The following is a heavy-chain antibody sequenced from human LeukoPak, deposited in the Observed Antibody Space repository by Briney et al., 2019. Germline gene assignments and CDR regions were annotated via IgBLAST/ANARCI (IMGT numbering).Heavy chain of an antibody. CDR1: GFTFSDYW. D-gene: IGHD6-19*01. CDR2: IKQDGSEK. CDR3: ARDGYSSGWYFPDY. Sequence: GGSLRLSCAASGFTFSDYWMSWVRQAPGKGLEWVANIKQDGSEKYYVDSVRGRFTISRDNAKNSLYLQMSSLRAEDTALYYCARDGYSSGWYFPDYWGQGTLVTVSS. J-gene: IGHJ4*02. V-gene: IGHV3-7*01.